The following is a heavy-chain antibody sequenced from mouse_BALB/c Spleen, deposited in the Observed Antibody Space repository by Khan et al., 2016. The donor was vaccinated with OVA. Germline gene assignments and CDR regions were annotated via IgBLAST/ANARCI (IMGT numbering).Heavy chain of an antibody. D-gene: IGHD1-1*01. CDR3: TRLAYYYNSEGFAY. Sequence: EVQLQESGGDLVKPGGSLKLSCAASGFTFSTYGMSWVRQTPDKRLEWVAGISSGGSYTYYPDSVKGRFTISRDNAKNTLHLQMSSLRSEDTAMYYGTRLAYYYNSEGFAYWGQGTLVTVSA. V-gene: IGHV5-6*01. J-gene: IGHJ3*01. CDR1: GFTFSTYG. CDR2: ISSGGSYT.